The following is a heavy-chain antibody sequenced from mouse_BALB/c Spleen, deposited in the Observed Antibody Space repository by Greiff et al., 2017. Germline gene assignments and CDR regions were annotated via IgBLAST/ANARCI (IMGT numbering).Heavy chain of an antibody. D-gene: IGHD3-1*01. V-gene: IGHV14-1*02. CDR1: GFNIKDYY. Sequence: EVQLQQSGAELVRPGALVKLSCKASGFNIKDYYMHWVKQRPEQGLEWIGWIDPENGNTIYDPKFQGKASITADTSSNTAYLQLSSLTSEDTAVYYCAQLGLAVYAMDYWGQGTSVTVSS. CDR3: AQLGLAVYAMDY. CDR2: IDPENGNT. J-gene: IGHJ4*01.